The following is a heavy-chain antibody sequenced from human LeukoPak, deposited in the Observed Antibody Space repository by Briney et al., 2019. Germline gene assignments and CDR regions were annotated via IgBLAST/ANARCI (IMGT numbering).Heavy chain of an antibody. V-gene: IGHV3-23*01. J-gene: IGHJ6*02. CDR2: ISGSGGST. Sequence: GGSLRLSCAASGFTFSSYAMSWVRQAPGKGLEWVSAISGSGGSTYYADSVKGRFSISRDNSKNTLYLQMHSLRAEDTAVYYCGKRELWHGSGEDAWGQGTTVTVSS. CDR3: GKRELWHGSGEDA. CDR1: GFTFSSYA. D-gene: IGHD3-10*01.